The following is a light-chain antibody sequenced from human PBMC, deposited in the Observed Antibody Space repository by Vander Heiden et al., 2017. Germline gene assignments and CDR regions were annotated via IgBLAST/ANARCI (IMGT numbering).Light chain of an antibody. Sequence: DIQMTQSPSSLSASVGDRVTITCRASQSISSYLNWYQQKPGKAPKLLIYAASRLQSGVPSRFSGSGSGTDFTLTSSRLQPEDFATYYWQQSYSTHSFGQGTRLEIK. CDR2: AAS. J-gene: IGKJ5*01. CDR3: QQSYSTHS. CDR1: QSISSY. V-gene: IGKV1-39*01.